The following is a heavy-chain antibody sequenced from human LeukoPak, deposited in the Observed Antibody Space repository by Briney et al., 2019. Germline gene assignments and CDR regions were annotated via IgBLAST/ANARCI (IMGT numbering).Heavy chain of an antibody. V-gene: IGHV3-23*01. CDR2: ISGSGDTT. Sequence: GGSLRLSCAASGFTFSSYAMNWVRQAPGKGLEWVSFISGSGDTTYYADSVKGRFTISRDNSKNTLYLQMNSRRAEDTAVYYCAKSRGESRGASNYWGQGTLVTVSS. D-gene: IGHD1-26*01. CDR1: GFTFSSYA. CDR3: AKSRGESRGASNY. J-gene: IGHJ4*02.